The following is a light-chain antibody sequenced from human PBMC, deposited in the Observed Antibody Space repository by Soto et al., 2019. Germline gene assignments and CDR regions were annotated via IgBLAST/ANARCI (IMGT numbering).Light chain of an antibody. Sequence: DIQMTQSPSSLSASVEDRVTITCRASQTISSWLAWYQQKPGKAPKLLIYKASTLKSGVPSRFSGSGSGTEFTLTISSLQPDDFATYYCQHYNSYSEAFGQGTTGDIK. CDR2: KAS. V-gene: IGKV1-5*03. J-gene: IGKJ1*01. CDR1: QTISSW. CDR3: QHYNSYSEA.